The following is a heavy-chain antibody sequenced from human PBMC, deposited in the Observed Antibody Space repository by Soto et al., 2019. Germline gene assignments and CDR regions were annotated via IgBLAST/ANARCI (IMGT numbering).Heavy chain of an antibody. CDR2: INPNSGGT. D-gene: IGHD2-2*01. CDR3: ARGLGYCSSTSCRIGMDV. CDR1: GYTFTGYY. J-gene: IGHJ6*02. Sequence: GASVKVSCKASGYTFTGYYMHWVRQAPGQGLEWMGWINPNSGGTNYAQKFQGRVTMTRDTSISTAHMELSRLRSDDTAVYYCARGLGYCSSTSCRIGMDVWGQGTTVTVSS. V-gene: IGHV1-2*02.